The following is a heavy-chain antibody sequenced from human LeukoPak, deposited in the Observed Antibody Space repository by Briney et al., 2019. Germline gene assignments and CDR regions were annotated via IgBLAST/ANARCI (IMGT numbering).Heavy chain of an antibody. D-gene: IGHD1-26*01. Sequence: SVKVSCKASGYTFTSYDINWVRQATGQGLEWMGGIIPIFGTANYAQKFQGRVTITTDESTSTAYMELSSLRSEDTAVYYCVVGATSGVDYWGQGTLVTVSS. CDR3: VVGATSGVDY. V-gene: IGHV1-69*05. CDR2: IIPIFGTA. CDR1: GYTFTSYD. J-gene: IGHJ4*02.